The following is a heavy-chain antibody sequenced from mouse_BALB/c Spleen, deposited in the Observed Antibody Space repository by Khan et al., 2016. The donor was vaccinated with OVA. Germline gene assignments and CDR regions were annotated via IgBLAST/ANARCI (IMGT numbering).Heavy chain of an antibody. D-gene: IGHD1-1*01. CDR2: IYPGNDNT. Sequence: VQLQESGPELVKPGASVKISCKASGYTFTYYYINWVKQKPGQGLEWIGWIYPGNDNTKYNEKFKDMATLTVDTSSNIAFMQLSSLTSEDTAVYCCAGGGYYSTSLFDYWGQGTTLTVSS. CDR3: AGGGYYSTSLFDY. CDR1: GYTFTYYY. J-gene: IGHJ2*01. V-gene: IGHV1-84*02.